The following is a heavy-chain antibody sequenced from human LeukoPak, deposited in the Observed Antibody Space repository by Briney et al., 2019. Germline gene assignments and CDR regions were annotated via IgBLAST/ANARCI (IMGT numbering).Heavy chain of an antibody. D-gene: IGHD3-9*01. V-gene: IGHV3-43*02. CDR2: ISGDGGST. Sequence: GGSLRLSCAASGFTFDDYAMHWVRQAPGKGLEWVSLISGDGGSTYYADSVKGRFTISRDNSKNSLYLQMNSLRTEDTALYYCAKDMDVVRFDWSYRRTPNFDYWGQGTLVTVSS. J-gene: IGHJ4*02. CDR3: AKDMDVVRFDWSYRRTPNFDY. CDR1: GFTFDDYA.